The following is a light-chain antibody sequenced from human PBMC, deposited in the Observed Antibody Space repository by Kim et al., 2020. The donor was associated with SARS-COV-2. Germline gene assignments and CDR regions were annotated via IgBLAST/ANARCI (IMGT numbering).Light chain of an antibody. V-gene: IGLV2-14*03. J-gene: IGLJ1*01. CDR2: DVS. CDR3: SSYTSTKTLV. Sequence: QSALTQPASVSGSPGQSITISCTGTSSDVGGYNYVSWYQQHPGKAPKLMIYDVSDRPSGVSNRFSGSKSGNTASLTISGLQAEDEDDYYCSSYTSTKTLVFGTGTKVTVL. CDR1: SSDVGGYNY.